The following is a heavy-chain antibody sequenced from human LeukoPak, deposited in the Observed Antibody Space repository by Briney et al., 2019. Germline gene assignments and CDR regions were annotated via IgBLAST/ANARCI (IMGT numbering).Heavy chain of an antibody. J-gene: IGHJ3*02. CDR1: GVSISSGDYS. Sequence: SQTLSLTCAVSGVSISSGDYSWSWVRQPPGKGLEWIGYIYHSGSTYYNPSLKSRVTISVDRSKNQFSLKLKSVTAADTAVYYCARGNMVQGVMITGPFDIWGQGTMVTVSS. CDR3: ARGNMVQGVMITGPFDI. CDR2: IYHSGST. D-gene: IGHD3-10*01. V-gene: IGHV4-30-2*01.